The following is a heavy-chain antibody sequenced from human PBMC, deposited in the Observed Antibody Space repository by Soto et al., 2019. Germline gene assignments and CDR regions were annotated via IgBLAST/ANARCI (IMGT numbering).Heavy chain of an antibody. D-gene: IGHD3-3*01. J-gene: IGHJ4*02. V-gene: IGHV3-15*01. CDR2: IKSKTDGGTT. Sequence: GGSLRLSCAASGFTFSNAWMSWVRQAPGKGLEWVGRIKSKTDGGTTDYAAPVKGRFTISRDDSKNALYLQMNSLKTEDTAVYYCTNYDFWAQAHDYWGQGTLVTVSS. CDR3: TNYDFWAQAHDY. CDR1: GFTFSNAW.